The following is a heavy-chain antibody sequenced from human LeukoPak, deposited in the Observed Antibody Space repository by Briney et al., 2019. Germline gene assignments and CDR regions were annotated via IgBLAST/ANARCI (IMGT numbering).Heavy chain of an antibody. CDR3: ARVFPNSNYFYHFEH. V-gene: IGHV4-30-2*01. J-gene: IGHJ5*02. D-gene: IGHD3-22*01. Sequence: SETLSLTCAVSGGSVSSGGYSWSWIRQPPGKGLEWIGYVYHSGSTYYNPSLKSRLTISVDRSKNQFSLKLSSVTAADTAVYYCARVFPNSNYFYHFEHWGQGALVTVSA. CDR1: GGSVSSGGYS. CDR2: VYHSGST.